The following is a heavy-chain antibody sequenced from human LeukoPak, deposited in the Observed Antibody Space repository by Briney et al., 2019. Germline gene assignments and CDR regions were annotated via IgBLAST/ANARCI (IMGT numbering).Heavy chain of an antibody. CDR1: GFTFSSHA. D-gene: IGHD1-1*01. Sequence: GGSLRLSCAASGFTFSSHAMSWVRQAPGKGLEWVSAISSSGGDTYYGGSVKGRFTISRDNSKNSLFVQMNSLRAEDTAVYFCAKSRSGSANWALQIFDNWGQGTLVTVSS. V-gene: IGHV3-23*01. J-gene: IGHJ4*02. CDR3: AKSRSGSANWALQIFDN. CDR2: ISSSGGDT.